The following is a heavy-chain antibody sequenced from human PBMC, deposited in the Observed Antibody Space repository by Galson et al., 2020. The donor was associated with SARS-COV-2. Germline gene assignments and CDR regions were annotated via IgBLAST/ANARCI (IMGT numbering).Heavy chain of an antibody. CDR3: ARDFGILTGYRY. D-gene: IGHD3-9*01. V-gene: IGHV4-4*02. Sequence: SETLSLTRAVSGDSISSNYWWNWVRQPPGKGLEWIGKIYHRGNSIHNPSLESRVTISIDTSKNQFSLKLSSVTAADTAVYYCARDFGILTGYRYWGQGTLVTVSS. CDR2: IYHRGNS. J-gene: IGHJ4*02. CDR1: GDSISSNYW.